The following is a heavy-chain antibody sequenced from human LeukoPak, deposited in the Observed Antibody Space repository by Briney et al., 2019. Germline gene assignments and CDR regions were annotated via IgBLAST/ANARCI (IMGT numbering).Heavy chain of an antibody. D-gene: IGHD2-2*03. CDR1: GFTVSNYA. Sequence: GGSLRLSCAVSGFTVSNYAMSWVRLALGKGLEWVSGVRGSGDSTYYADSVKGRFTISRDNSRNTLYLQMNSLRAEDTAVYYCAKDGYCTTITCYGWLDYWGLGTLVTVSS. CDR2: VRGSGDST. J-gene: IGHJ4*02. CDR3: AKDGYCTTITCYGWLDY. V-gene: IGHV3-23*01.